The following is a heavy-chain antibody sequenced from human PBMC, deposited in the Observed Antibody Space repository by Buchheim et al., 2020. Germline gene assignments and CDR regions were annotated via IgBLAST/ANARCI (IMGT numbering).Heavy chain of an antibody. V-gene: IGHV3-74*01. Sequence: EAHLVESGGGLAQPGGSLRLSCAASGFSFSNYWMHWVRQIPGEGLAWVSRIHSDGSTTAYADFVNGRFTLSRDNAKNTLFLQMNNLRVEDSAVYFCARVNDYNYESFDVWG. CDR3: ARVNDYNYESFDV. J-gene: IGHJ3*01. CDR2: IHSDGSTT. D-gene: IGHD5-24*01. CDR1: GFSFSNYW.